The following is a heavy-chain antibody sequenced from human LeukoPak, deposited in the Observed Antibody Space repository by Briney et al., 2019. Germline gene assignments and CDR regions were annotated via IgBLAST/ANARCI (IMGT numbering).Heavy chain of an antibody. CDR1: EFTFSSYA. V-gene: IGHV3-23*01. Sequence: GGSLRLSCAASEFTFSSYAMSWVRQAPGKGLEWVSGISGSGGSTYYADSVKGRFTISRDNSKNTLYLQMNSLRAEDTAVYYCARDRGILTGYSEGEYFQHWGQGTLVTVSS. D-gene: IGHD3-9*01. CDR3: ARDRGILTGYSEGEYFQH. CDR2: ISGSGGST. J-gene: IGHJ1*01.